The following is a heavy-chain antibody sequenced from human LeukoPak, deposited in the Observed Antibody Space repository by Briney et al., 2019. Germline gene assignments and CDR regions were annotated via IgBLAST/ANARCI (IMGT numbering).Heavy chain of an antibody. CDR1: GGSISSYY. CDR2: IYYSGST. Sequence: SETLSLTCTVSGGSISSYYWSWIRQPPGKGLEWIGYIYYSGSTNYNPSLKSRVTISVDTSKNQFSLKLSSVTAADTAVYYCARDPTRLTNYFDYWGQGTLVTVSS. J-gene: IGHJ4*02. V-gene: IGHV4-59*12. CDR3: ARDPTRLTNYFDY.